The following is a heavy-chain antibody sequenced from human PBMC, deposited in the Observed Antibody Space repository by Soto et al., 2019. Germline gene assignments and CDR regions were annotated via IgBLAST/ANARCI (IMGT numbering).Heavy chain of an antibody. CDR2: LIPIFGTT. Sequence: QVQLVQSGAEVKKPGSSVKVSCEASGGTFSGHAISWVRQDPGQGPEWMGGLIPIFGTTQHAQNFQGRLTITADKSTSTANMELTSLRFEYTAIFYCARGPNWGYRFDSWGQGTLVTVSS. J-gene: IGHJ4*02. CDR3: ARGPNWGYRFDS. D-gene: IGHD7-27*01. V-gene: IGHV1-69*06. CDR1: GGTFSGHA.